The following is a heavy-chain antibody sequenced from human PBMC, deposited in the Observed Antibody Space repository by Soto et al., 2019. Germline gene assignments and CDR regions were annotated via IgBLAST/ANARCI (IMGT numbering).Heavy chain of an antibody. J-gene: IGHJ4*02. CDR2: IYSGGST. Sequence: GGSLRLSCAASGFTVSSNYMSWVRQAPGKGLEWVSVIYSGGSTYYSDSVKGSFTISRDNSKNTLYLQMNSLRAEDTAVYYCARIIFYSYGYDYWGQGTLVTVSS. D-gene: IGHD5-18*01. CDR1: GFTVSSNY. V-gene: IGHV3-66*01. CDR3: ARIIFYSYGYDY.